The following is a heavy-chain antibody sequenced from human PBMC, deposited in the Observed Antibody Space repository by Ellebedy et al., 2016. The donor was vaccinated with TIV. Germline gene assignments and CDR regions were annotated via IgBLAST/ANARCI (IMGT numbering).Heavy chain of an antibody. CDR3: ARALGYCSGGSCYEVRLDY. CDR2: INHSGST. Sequence: MPSETLSLTCAVYGGSFSGHHWTWIRQSLGKGLAWIGGINHSGSTNYNPSLQSRVTISVDTSKNQFSLKLSSVTAADTAVYYCARALGYCSGGSCYEVRLDYWGQGTPVTVSS. V-gene: IGHV4-34*01. J-gene: IGHJ4*02. D-gene: IGHD2-15*01. CDR1: GGSFSGHH.